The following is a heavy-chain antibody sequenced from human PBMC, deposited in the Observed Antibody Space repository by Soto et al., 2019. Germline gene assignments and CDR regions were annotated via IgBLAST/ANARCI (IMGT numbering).Heavy chain of an antibody. CDR2: ISSSSSYI. CDR3: ARDTLIDIVVVPAAMPSWFDP. Sequence: ESGGGLVKPGGSLRLSCAASGFTFSSYSMNWVRQAPGKGLEWVSSISSSSSYIYYADSVKGRFTISRDNAKNSLYLQMNSLRAEDTAVYYCARDTLIDIVVVPAAMPSWFDPWGQGTLVTVSS. D-gene: IGHD2-2*01. V-gene: IGHV3-21*01. CDR1: GFTFSSYS. J-gene: IGHJ5*02.